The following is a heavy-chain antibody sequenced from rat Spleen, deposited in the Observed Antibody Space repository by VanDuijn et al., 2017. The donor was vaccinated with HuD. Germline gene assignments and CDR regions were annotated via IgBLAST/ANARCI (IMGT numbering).Heavy chain of an antibody. V-gene: IGHV2-47*01. CDR2: IWGNGNS. D-gene: IGHD1-11*01. CDR3: ARSYGGYTSNWFPY. CDR1: GLSLTSNS. Sequence: QVQLKESGPGLVQPSQTLSLTCTVSGLSLTSNSVSWIRQPPGKGLEWMGVIWGNGNSNYNSALKSRLRISRDTSKSQVFLKMNSLQTDDTVIYFCARSYGGYTSNWFPYWGQGTLVTVSS. J-gene: IGHJ3*01.